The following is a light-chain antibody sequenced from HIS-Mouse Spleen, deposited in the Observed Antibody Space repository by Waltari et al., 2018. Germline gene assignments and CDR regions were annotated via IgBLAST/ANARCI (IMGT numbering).Light chain of an antibody. CDR3: QQSYSTPRT. J-gene: IGKJ1*01. Sequence: DIQMTQSPPSLSASSVDSITITCRASQSISSYLNWYQQKPGKAPKLLIYAASSLQSGVPSRFSGSGSGTDFTLTISSLQPEDFATYYCQQSYSTPRTFGQGTKVEIK. V-gene: IGKV1-39*01. CDR2: AAS. CDR1: QSISSY.